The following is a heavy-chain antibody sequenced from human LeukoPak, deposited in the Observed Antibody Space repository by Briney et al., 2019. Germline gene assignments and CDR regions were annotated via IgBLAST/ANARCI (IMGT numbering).Heavy chain of an antibody. J-gene: IGHJ4*02. Sequence: PSETLSLTCTVSGASVSSGSFYWTWIRQPPGKGLEWSAFIYYTGSTIYSPSLKSRLTLSLDTSKNQFSLKLSSVTAADTAVYYCARGAVLTGYPLDFWGRGTLVTVSS. D-gene: IGHD3-9*01. CDR3: ARGAVLTGYPLDF. CDR2: IYYTGST. CDR1: GASVSSGSFY. V-gene: IGHV4-61*01.